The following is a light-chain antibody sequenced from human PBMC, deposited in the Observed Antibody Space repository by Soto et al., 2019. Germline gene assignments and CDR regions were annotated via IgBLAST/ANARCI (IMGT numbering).Light chain of an antibody. CDR3: QQYNNWPPLT. Sequence: EIVMTQSPATLSVSPGERATLSCRASQSVSGNLAWYQKKPGQAPRLLIYGASTRAPGIPARFSGSGSGTEVTLAISSLQSEDFAVYYCQQYNNWPPLTFGGGTKVEIK. CDR1: QSVSGN. J-gene: IGKJ4*01. V-gene: IGKV3-15*01. CDR2: GAS.